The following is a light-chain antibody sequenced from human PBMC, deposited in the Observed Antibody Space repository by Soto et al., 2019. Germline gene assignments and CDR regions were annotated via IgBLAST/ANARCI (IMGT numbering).Light chain of an antibody. Sequence: DTVLTQSPGSLSLSPGERATLTCRASESVRTLLAWYQQKPGHAPRLLIYAASKRATGIPARFSGSGSGTEFTLTISRLEPEDLAVYYCQQYASSVTFGGGTKVDIK. CDR2: AAS. CDR1: ESVRTL. CDR3: QQYASSVT. J-gene: IGKJ4*01. V-gene: IGKV3-20*01.